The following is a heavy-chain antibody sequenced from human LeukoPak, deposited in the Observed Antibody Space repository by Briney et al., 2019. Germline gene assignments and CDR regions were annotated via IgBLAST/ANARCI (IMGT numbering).Heavy chain of an antibody. CDR1: GFTFSSYE. Sequence: GGSLRLSCAASGFTFSSYEMNWVRQAPGKGLEWVSYISSSGTIYYADSVKGRFTISRDNAKNSLYLQMNSLRAEDTAVYYCARDHLDTSAGTYYYYMDVWGKGTTVTISS. D-gene: IGHD3-10*01. CDR2: ISSSGTI. CDR3: ARDHLDTSAGTYYYYMDV. V-gene: IGHV3-48*03. J-gene: IGHJ6*03.